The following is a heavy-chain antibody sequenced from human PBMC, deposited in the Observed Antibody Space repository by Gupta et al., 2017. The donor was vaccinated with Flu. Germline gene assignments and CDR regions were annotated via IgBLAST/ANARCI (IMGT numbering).Heavy chain of an antibody. CDR2: MSSSSSYR. Sequence: EVQLVESGGGLLKPGGSLGLSCAASGFTLSSYGMTWVRQAPGKGLEWVSSMSSSSSYRYYADSVKGRFTISRDNAKNSLYLQMNSLRAEDTAVYYGARAWSHKDGFDPWGQGTLVTVSS. J-gene: IGHJ5*02. CDR1: GFTLSSYG. CDR3: ARAWSHKDGFDP. D-gene: IGHD5-24*01. V-gene: IGHV3-21*01.